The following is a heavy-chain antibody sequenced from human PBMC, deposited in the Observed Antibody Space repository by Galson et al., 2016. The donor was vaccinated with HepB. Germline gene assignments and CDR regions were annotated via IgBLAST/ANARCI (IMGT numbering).Heavy chain of an antibody. V-gene: IGHV3-7*03. Sequence: SLRLSCAASGFTFSTYWMTWVRQAPGKGLEWVANIKEDGSERYYADSVRGRFTISRDNAKNSLYLQMNSLRAEDTAVYYCGRAWIHLYDLDYWGQGALVTVSS. CDR2: IKEDGSER. CDR1: GFTFSTYW. D-gene: IGHD5-18*01. CDR3: GRAWIHLYDLDY. J-gene: IGHJ4*02.